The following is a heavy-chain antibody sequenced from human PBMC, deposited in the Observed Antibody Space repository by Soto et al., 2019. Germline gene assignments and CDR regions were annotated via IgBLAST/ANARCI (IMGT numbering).Heavy chain of an antibody. Sequence: HPGGSLRLSCAASGFTFSSYWMHWVRQAPGKGLVWVSRINSDGSSTSYADSVKGRLTISRDNAKNTLYLQMNSLRAEDTAVYYCARMIVGARARVYDAFDIWGQGTMVTVSS. J-gene: IGHJ3*02. CDR3: ARMIVGARARVYDAFDI. D-gene: IGHD1-26*01. CDR1: GFTFSSYW. CDR2: INSDGSST. V-gene: IGHV3-74*01.